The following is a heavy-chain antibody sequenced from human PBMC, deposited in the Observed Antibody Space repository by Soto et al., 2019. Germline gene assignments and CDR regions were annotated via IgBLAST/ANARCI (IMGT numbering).Heavy chain of an antibody. CDR3: AHPYRDTSGYYYYFDF. D-gene: IGHD3-22*01. CDR1: GFSLSTSGVG. Sequence: QITLKESGPTLVKATQTLTLTCTFSGFSLSTSGVGVGWIRQPPGKALEWLALIYWDDDKRYSPPLKSRLTITKDTSKNQVVLTMTNMDPVDTATYYCAHPYRDTSGYYYYFDFWGQGTLVTVSS. J-gene: IGHJ4*02. V-gene: IGHV2-5*02. CDR2: IYWDDDK.